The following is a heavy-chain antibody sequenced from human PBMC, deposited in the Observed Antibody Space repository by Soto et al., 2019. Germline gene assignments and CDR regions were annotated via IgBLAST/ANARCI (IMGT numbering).Heavy chain of an antibody. Sequence: SETLSLTCTVSGGSISSYYWSWIRQPPGKGLEWIGYSYYSGSTNYNPSLKSRVTISVDTSKNQFSLKLSSVTAADTAVYYCARQKPSHYDFWSGYYGYYYYMDVWGKGTTVTVSS. CDR2: SYYSGST. D-gene: IGHD3-3*01. J-gene: IGHJ6*03. CDR1: GGSISSYY. V-gene: IGHV4-59*08. CDR3: ARQKPSHYDFWSGYYGYYYYMDV.